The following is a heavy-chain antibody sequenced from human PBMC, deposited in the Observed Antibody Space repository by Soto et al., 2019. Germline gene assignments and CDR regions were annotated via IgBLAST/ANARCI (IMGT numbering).Heavy chain of an antibody. V-gene: IGHV1-8*01. J-gene: IGHJ5*02. Sequence: GASVKVSCKASGYTFTSYDINWVRQATGQGLEWMGWMNPNSGNTGYAQKFQRRVTMTRNTSISTAYMELSSLRSEDTAVYYCARFHPSNFWSGPPSIPTVSWGQRSLV. CDR2: MNPNSGNT. D-gene: IGHD3-3*01. CDR1: GYTFTSYD. CDR3: ARFHPSNFWSGPPSIPTVS.